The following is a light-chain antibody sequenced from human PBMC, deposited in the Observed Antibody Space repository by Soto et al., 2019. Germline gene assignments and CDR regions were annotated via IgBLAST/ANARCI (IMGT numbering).Light chain of an antibody. V-gene: IGKV1-5*01. Sequence: DIQMTQSPSTLSASVGDRVAITCRASQSINVWLAWYQQKPGKAPKLLIYDAPTLDSGVPSRFSGSGSGTEFTLTISRLQPEDFAVYYCQQRANWWTFGQGTKVDIK. J-gene: IGKJ1*01. CDR3: QQRANWWT. CDR1: QSINVW. CDR2: DAP.